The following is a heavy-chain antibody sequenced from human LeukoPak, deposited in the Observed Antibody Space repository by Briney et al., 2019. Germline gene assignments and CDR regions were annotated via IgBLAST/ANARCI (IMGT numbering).Heavy chain of an antibody. D-gene: IGHD3-10*01. J-gene: IGHJ6*02. CDR3: AKDEVVGYYGSGSYYNVGGMDV. V-gene: IGHV3-30*18. CDR1: GFTFSSYG. Sequence: GGSLRLSCAASGFTFSSYGMHWVRQALGKGLEWVAVISYDVSNKYYADSVKGRFTISRDNSKNTLYLQMNSLRAEDTAVYYCAKDEVVGYYGSGSYYNVGGMDVWGQGTTVTVSS. CDR2: ISYDVSNK.